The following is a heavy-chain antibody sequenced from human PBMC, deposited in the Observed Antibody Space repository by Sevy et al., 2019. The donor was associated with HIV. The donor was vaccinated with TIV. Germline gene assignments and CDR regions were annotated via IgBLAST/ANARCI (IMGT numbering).Heavy chain of an antibody. CDR1: GFDFRTYP. Sequence: GGSLRLSCVASGFDFRTYPMNWVRQAPGKGLEWISNIRAENSGTNYADSVKGGFTVSRANAQNSLYLQMNSLRVEDSAVYYCVRDYAVAFDHWGHGVLVTVSS. D-gene: IGHD4-17*01. V-gene: IGHV3-48*04. CDR3: VRDYAVAFDH. CDR2: IRAENSGT. J-gene: IGHJ4*01.